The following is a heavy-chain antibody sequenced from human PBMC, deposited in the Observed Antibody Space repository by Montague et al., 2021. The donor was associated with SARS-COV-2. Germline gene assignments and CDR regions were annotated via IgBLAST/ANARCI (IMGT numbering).Heavy chain of an antibody. D-gene: IGHD1-26*01. Sequence: SLRLSCAASGFTFSSYAMSWVRQAPGKGLEWVSAITGSGGGTYYAGSVKGRFTISKDNSKNMVYLQMNSLRAEGTAVYYCAKDQVYSGSYFADWGQGTLVTGSS. V-gene: IGHV3-23*01. J-gene: IGHJ4*02. CDR2: ITGSGGGT. CDR3: AKDQVYSGSYFAD. CDR1: GFTFSSYA.